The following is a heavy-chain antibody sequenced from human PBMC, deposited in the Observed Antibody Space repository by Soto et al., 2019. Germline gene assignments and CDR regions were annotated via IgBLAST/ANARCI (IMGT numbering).Heavy chain of an antibody. D-gene: IGHD5-18*01. CDR1: GYTFTGYY. CDR2: INPNSGGT. J-gene: IGHJ5*02. Sequence: GASVKVSCKASGYTFTGYYMHWVRQAPGQGLEWMGWINPNSGGTNYAQKFQGWVTMTRDTSISTAYMELSRLRSDDTAVYYCARLGTAMATNWFDPWGQGTLVTVSS. CDR3: ARLGTAMATNWFDP. V-gene: IGHV1-2*04.